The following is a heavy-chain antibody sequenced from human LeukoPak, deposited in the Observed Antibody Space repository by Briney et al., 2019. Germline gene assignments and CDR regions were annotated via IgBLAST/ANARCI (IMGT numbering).Heavy chain of an antibody. CDR3: ARLNLWCNAFDI. J-gene: IGHJ3*02. CDR2: IYYSGST. Sequence: SETLSLTCAVYGGSFSGYYWSWIRQPPGKGLEWIGYIYYSGSTNYNPSLKSRVTISVDTSKNQFSLKLSSVTAADTAVYYCARLNLWCNAFDIWGQGTMVTVSS. D-gene: IGHD2-8*02. V-gene: IGHV4-59*01. CDR1: GGSFSGYY.